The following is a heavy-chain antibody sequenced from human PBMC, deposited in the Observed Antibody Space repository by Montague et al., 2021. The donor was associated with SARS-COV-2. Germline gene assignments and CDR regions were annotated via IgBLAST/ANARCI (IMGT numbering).Heavy chain of an antibody. D-gene: IGHD3-10*01. J-gene: IGHJ3*02. CDR2: ISYEGSQK. V-gene: IGHV3-30*18. CDR3: AKASEVFWLGQFARDAFGI. CDR1: GFTFNNYG. Sequence: SLRLSCAASGFTFNNYGIHWVRQAPGKGLEWVAVISYEGSQKFFSDSVKGRFAISRDSAQRTVFLQMNSLRVDDTAVYHCAKASEVFWLGQFARDAFGIWGQGTTVVVAS.